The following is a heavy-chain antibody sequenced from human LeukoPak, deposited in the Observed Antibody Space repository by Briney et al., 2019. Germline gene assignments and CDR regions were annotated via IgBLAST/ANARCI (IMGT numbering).Heavy chain of an antibody. CDR3: ARGQSVSPLLVDY. CDR2: INSDGSST. CDR1: GFTFSSYW. J-gene: IGHJ4*02. V-gene: IGHV3-74*01. D-gene: IGHD3-3*02. Sequence: PGGSLRLSCAASGFTFSSYWMHWVRQAPGKGLVWVSRINSDGSSTSYAGSVKGRFTISRDNAKNTLYLQMNSLRAEDTAVYYCARGQSVSPLLVDYWGQGTLVTVSS.